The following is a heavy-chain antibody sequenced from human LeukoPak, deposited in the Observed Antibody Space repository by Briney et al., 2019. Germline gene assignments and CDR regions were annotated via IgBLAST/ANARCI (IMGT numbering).Heavy chain of an antibody. V-gene: IGHV1-18*01. CDR3: ARVYTIFGVAKGYYMDV. D-gene: IGHD3-3*01. CDR2: ISAYNGNT. Sequence: GASVKVSCTASGYTFTSYGISWVRQAPGQGLEWMGWISAYNGNTNYAQKLQGRITMTTDTSTSTAYMELRSLRSDDTAVYYCARVYTIFGVAKGYYMDVWGKGTTVTVSS. J-gene: IGHJ6*03. CDR1: GYTFTSYG.